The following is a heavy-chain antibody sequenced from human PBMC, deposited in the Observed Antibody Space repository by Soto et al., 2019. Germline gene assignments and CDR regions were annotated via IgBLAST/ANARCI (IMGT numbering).Heavy chain of an antibody. CDR3: ARRYGGNLYY. Sequence: QVQLQESGPGLVKPSETLSLTCTVSGGSISSYYWSWIRQPPGKGLEWIGYIYYSGRTNYNPSLKRRVTITVATSKNQFSLKLRSVTAADTAVYYGARRYGGNLYYWGQGTRVTVSS. V-gene: IGHV4-59*08. D-gene: IGHD1-26*01. CDR1: GGSISSYY. CDR2: IYYSGRT. J-gene: IGHJ4*02.